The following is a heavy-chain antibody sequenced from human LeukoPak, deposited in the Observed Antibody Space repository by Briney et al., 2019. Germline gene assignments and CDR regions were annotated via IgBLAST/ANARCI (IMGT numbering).Heavy chain of an antibody. CDR3: ATYSSSNAREFQY. D-gene: IGHD2-2*01. V-gene: IGHV3-7*01. CDR2: IKQDGSEK. J-gene: IGHJ1*01. CDR1: GFTFSNYW. Sequence: GGSLRLSCAASGFTFSNYWMSWVRQAPGKGLEWVANIKQDGSEKYYVDSVKGRFTISRDNAKISLYLQMNSLRAEDTAVYYCATYSSSNAREFQYWGQGTLVTVSS.